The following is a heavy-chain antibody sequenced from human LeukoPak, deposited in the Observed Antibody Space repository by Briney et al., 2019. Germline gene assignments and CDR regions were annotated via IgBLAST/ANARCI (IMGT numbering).Heavy chain of an antibody. D-gene: IGHD6-13*01. CDR1: GGSFSGYY. J-gene: IGHJ5*02. CDR2: INHSGST. CDR3: ARRWEAAAGKRYWFDP. V-gene: IGHV4-34*01. Sequence: PSETLSLTCAVYGGSFSGYYWSWIRQPPGKGLEWIGEINHSGSTNYNPSLKSRVTISVDTSKNQFSLKLSSVTAADTAVYYCARRWEAAAGKRYWFDPWGQGTLVTVSS.